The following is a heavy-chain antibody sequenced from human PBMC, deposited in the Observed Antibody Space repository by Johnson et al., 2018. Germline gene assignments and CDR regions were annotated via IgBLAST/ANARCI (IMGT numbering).Heavy chain of an antibody. CDR2: INPSGGST. D-gene: IGHD1-26*01. J-gene: IGHJ3*02. CDR1: GYTFIRYY. Sequence: QVQLVQSGAEVKKXGASXKVXCKASGYTFIRYYMHWVRQAPGQGLEWMGIINPSGGSTSYEQTFQARVNMTRDTSTSTVYMELRSLRSDDTAVYYCASAGREGAGVAFDIWGQGTMVTVSS. CDR3: ASAGREGAGVAFDI. V-gene: IGHV1-46*01.